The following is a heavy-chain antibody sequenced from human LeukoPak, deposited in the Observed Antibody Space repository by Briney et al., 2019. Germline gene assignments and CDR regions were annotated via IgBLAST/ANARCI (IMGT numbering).Heavy chain of an antibody. CDR1: GYTFTSYG. Sequence: ASVKVSCKASGYTFTSYGISWVRQAPGQGLEWMGWISAYNGNTNYAQKLQGRVTMTTDTSTSTAYMELRSLRSDDTAVYYCARGEGTYSSSWYWVYWGQGTLVTVSS. D-gene: IGHD6-13*01. J-gene: IGHJ4*02. V-gene: IGHV1-18*01. CDR3: ARGEGTYSSSWYWVY. CDR2: ISAYNGNT.